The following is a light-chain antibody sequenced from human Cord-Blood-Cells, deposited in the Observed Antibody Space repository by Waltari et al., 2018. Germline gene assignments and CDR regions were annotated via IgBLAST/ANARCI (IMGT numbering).Light chain of an antibody. CDR1: QGISSY. V-gene: IGKV1-9*01. J-gene: IGKJ3*01. CDR2: AAS. CDR3: QQLNTYPFT. Sequence: IQFTQSPSSLSASVGDRVTITCRASQGISSYLAWYQQKPGKAPKLLIYAASTLQSGVPSMFSGSSSGTDFPLTISSLQPEDFTSYCCQQLNTYPFTFGPGTKVDIK.